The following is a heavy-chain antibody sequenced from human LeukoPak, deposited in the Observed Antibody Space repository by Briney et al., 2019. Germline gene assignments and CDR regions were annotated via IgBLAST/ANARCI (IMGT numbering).Heavy chain of an antibody. CDR2: ISGSGGST. D-gene: IGHD3-22*01. CDR1: GFTFSNYW. V-gene: IGHV3-23*01. Sequence: GGSLRLSCAASGFTFSNYWMHWVRQTPGKGLEWVSAISGSGGSTYYADSVKGRFTISRDNSKNTLYLQMNSLRAEDTAVYYCAGESGSSGYAGYFDFRGQGTLVTVSS. CDR3: AGESGSSGYAGYFDF. J-gene: IGHJ4*02.